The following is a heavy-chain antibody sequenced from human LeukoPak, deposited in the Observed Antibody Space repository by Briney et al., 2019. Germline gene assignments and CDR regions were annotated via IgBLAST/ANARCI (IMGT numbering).Heavy chain of an antibody. J-gene: IGHJ4*02. D-gene: IGHD6-19*01. V-gene: IGHV3-30*18. CDR1: GFSFNSYG. CDR3: AKDRIHSSGWPRLFDF. Sequence: PGGSPRLSCAASGFSFNSYGMHWVRQAPGKGLEWVAVISYDGSNKYYADSVKGRFAISRGNSKNTLYLQMNSLRPEDTAVYYCAKDRIHSSGWPRLFDFWGQGTLVTVSS. CDR2: ISYDGSNK.